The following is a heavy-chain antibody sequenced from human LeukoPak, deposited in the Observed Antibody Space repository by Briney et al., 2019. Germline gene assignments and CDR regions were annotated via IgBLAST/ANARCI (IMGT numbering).Heavy chain of an antibody. CDR3: ARQGVGATDC. Sequence: SETLSLTCTVSGGSISSSTYYWAWIRQSPGRGLEWIGSITYSGSTYYNPSLESRVTISVDTSKNQFSLRLISVTAVDTAVYYCARQGVGATDCWGQGTLVTVSS. D-gene: IGHD1-26*01. V-gene: IGHV4-39*01. CDR2: ITYSGST. CDR1: GGSISSSTYY. J-gene: IGHJ4*02.